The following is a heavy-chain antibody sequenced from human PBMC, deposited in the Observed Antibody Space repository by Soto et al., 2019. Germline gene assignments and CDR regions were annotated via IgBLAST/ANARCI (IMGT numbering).Heavy chain of an antibody. V-gene: IGHV1-3*01. CDR1: GYTFTSYA. CDR2: INAGNGNT. Sequence: ASVKVSCKASGYTFTSYAMHWVRQAPGQRLEWMGWINAGNGNTKYSQKFQGRVTITRDTSASTAYMELSSLRSEDTAVYYCARDHGSSASHYYYGMDVWGQGTTVTVSS. J-gene: IGHJ6*02. CDR3: ARDHGSSASHYYYGMDV. D-gene: IGHD3-22*01.